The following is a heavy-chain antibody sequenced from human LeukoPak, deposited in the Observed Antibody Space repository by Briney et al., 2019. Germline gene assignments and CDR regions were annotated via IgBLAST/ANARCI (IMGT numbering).Heavy chain of an antibody. V-gene: IGHV4-59*12. J-gene: IGHJ5*02. D-gene: IGHD3-16*02. CDR3: ARDENGYVWGSFRA. CDR2: IYYSGST. CDR1: GFTFSSYS. Sequence: GSLRLSCAASGFTFSSYSMNWARQPPGKGLEWIGNIYYSGSTYYNPSLESRVTMSLDTSKNQFSLKLSSVTAADTTVYYCARDENGYVWGSFRAWGQGTLVTVSS.